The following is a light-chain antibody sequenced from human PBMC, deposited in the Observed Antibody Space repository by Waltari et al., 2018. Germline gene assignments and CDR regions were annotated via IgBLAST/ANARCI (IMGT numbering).Light chain of an antibody. CDR3: FSYAGGGVLAV. Sequence: QSALTQPASVSGSPGQSITISCTGTSSDVGTYNYVSWYHQYPDKAPKLMIYDVTKRPSGVSIRFSGSKSGNTASLTISGLQAEDEADYYCFSYAGGGVLAVFGGGTKLTVL. CDR2: DVT. V-gene: IGLV2-23*02. CDR1: SSDVGTYNY. J-gene: IGLJ2*01.